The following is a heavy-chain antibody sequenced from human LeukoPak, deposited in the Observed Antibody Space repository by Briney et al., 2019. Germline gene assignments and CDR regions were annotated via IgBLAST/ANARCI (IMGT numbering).Heavy chain of an antibody. J-gene: IGHJ4*02. CDR2: IYSGGST. CDR3: ARENSEYYFDY. CDR1: GFTVSSNY. V-gene: IGHV3-66*01. Sequence: GGSLRLSCAASGFTVSSNYMSWVRQAPGKGLEWVSVIYSGGSTYYADSVKGRFTISRDNSKNTLYLQMNSLRAEDTAVYYCARENSEYYFDYWGQGTLVTVSS. D-gene: IGHD3-10*01.